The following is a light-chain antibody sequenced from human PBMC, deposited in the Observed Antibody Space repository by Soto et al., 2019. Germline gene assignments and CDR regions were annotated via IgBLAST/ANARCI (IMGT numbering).Light chain of an antibody. J-gene: IGKJ5*01. Sequence: DIQMTQSPSSLSASVGDRVTITCRASQSINSYLNWYRQKPGKAPKLLIYAASSLQSGVPSRFSGRGSGTDFTLTISSLQPEDFAIYYCQQSYSSPITFGQGTRLEIK. CDR1: QSINSY. CDR2: AAS. V-gene: IGKV1-39*01. CDR3: QQSYSSPIT.